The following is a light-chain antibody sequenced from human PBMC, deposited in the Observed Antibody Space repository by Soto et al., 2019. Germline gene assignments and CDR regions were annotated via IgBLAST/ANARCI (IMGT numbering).Light chain of an antibody. CDR3: QQYYTTPRT. CDR2: WAS. V-gene: IGKV4-1*01. CDR1: QSVLYSSNNKNY. J-gene: IGKJ1*01. Sequence: DIVMTQSPDSLAVSLGEGATINCKSSQSVLYSSNNKNYLAWYQQKPGQPPKLLIYWASTRESGVPDRFSGSGSGIDFTLTISSLQAADVAVYYCQQYYTTPRTFCQGTKVEIK.